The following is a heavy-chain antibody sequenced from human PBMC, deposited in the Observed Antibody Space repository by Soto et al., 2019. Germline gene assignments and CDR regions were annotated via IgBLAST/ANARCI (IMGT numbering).Heavy chain of an antibody. J-gene: IGHJ4*02. CDR1: GGSISGYY. Sequence: SETLSLTCTVSGGSISGYYWSWIRQPPGKGLEWIGYMYNTGSTVYNPSFKSRVTISVDTSKNQFSLKLNSVTAADTAVYYCAKGRVVLITTMSFDSWGQGALVTVSS. D-gene: IGHD3-22*01. V-gene: IGHV4-59*01. CDR2: MYNTGST. CDR3: AKGRVVLITTMSFDS.